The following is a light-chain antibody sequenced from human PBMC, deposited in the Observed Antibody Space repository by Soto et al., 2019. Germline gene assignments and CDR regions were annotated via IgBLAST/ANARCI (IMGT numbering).Light chain of an antibody. Sequence: EIVLTQSAGILSLSPGERATLSCRASQSVSSDYLAWYQQKPGQAPRVLIYGTSSRATGIPDRFSGSGSGTDFTLTISRLEPEDSAVYYCQQYDGSPYTFGQGTKLEIK. V-gene: IGKV3-20*01. CDR2: GTS. J-gene: IGKJ2*01. CDR1: QSVSSDY. CDR3: QQYDGSPYT.